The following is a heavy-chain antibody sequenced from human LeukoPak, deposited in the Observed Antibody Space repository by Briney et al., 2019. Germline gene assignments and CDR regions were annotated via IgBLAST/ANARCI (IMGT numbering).Heavy chain of an antibody. Sequence: GGSLRLSCAASGFTVSSNYMSWVRQAPGKGLEWVSVIYSGGSTYYADSVKGRFTISRDNAKNSLYLQMNSLRAEDTAVYYCARDKEMVGWFDPWGQGTLVTVSS. D-gene: IGHD5-24*01. CDR1: GFTVSSNY. CDR3: ARDKEMVGWFDP. CDR2: IYSGGST. J-gene: IGHJ5*02. V-gene: IGHV3-53*01.